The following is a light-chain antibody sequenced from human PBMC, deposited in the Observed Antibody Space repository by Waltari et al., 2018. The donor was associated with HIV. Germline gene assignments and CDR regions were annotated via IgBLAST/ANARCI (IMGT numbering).Light chain of an antibody. V-gene: IGKV3-20*01. Sequence: IVLTQSPGTLSLSPGERATLSCRASQSVSSSYLAWYQQKAGQAPRLLIYGASSRATGIPDRFSGSGSGTDFTLTISRLEPEDFAVYYCHQYGSSPYTFGQGTKLEIK. CDR2: GAS. J-gene: IGKJ2*01. CDR1: QSVSSSY. CDR3: HQYGSSPYT.